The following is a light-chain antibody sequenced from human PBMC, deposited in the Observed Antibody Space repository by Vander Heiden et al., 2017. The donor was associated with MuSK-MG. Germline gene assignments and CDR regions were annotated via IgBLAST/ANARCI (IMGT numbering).Light chain of an antibody. Sequence: VLTHPASLSASPAASAILTCTLRSGINVGTYHLYWYQRQPATPPQYPLRYQPAPEKQQGSGVPSRFSGSKDASANAGILLVSGIEAEDEADYDCMIRHSSAWVFGGGTKLTVL. CDR1: SGINVGTYH. V-gene: IGLV5-45*01. J-gene: IGLJ3*02. CDR3: MIRHSSAWV. CDR2: YQPAPEK.